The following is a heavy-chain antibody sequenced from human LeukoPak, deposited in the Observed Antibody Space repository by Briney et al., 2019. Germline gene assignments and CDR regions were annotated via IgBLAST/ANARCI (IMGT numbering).Heavy chain of an antibody. Sequence: SETLSLTCTVSGGSISSYYWSWIRQPPGKGLEWIGYIYYSGGTNYNPSLKSRVTISVDTSKNQFSLKLSSVTAADTAVYYCARDTYYYDSSGYKYYFDYWGQGTLVTVSS. V-gene: IGHV4-59*12. D-gene: IGHD3-22*01. J-gene: IGHJ4*02. CDR3: ARDTYYYDSSGYKYYFDY. CDR1: GGSISSYY. CDR2: IYYSGGT.